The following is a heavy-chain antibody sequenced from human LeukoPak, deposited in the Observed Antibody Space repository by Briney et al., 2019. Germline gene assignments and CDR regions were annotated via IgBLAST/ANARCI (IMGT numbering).Heavy chain of an antibody. J-gene: IGHJ6*02. Sequence: PPETLPLTCTVSGGSISSSSYYWGWIRQPPGKGLELIGSKYYSGNSYYNPSLKSRISISVDTSKNQFSLKLSSVTAADTAVYYCARLHYYYGMDVWGQGTTVTVSS. V-gene: IGHV4-39*01. CDR3: ARLHYYYGMDV. CDR1: GGSISSSSYY. CDR2: KYYSGNS.